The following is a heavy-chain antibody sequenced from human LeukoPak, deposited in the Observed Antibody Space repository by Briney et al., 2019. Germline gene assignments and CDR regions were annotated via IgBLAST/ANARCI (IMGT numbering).Heavy chain of an antibody. D-gene: IGHD3-22*01. CDR3: ARDPPKRIYYDSSGYDY. V-gene: IGHV1-46*01. CDR2: INPSGGST. J-gene: IGHJ4*02. Sequence: ASVTVSCKASGYTFTSYYMHWVRQAPGQGLEWMGLINPSGGSTSYAQKFQGRVTMTRDMSTSTVYMELSSLRSEDTAVYYCARDPPKRIYYDSSGYDYWGQGTLVTVSS. CDR1: GYTFTSYY.